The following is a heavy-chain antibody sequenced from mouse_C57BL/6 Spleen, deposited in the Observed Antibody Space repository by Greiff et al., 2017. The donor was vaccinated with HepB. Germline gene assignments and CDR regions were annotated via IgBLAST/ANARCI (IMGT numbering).Heavy chain of an antibody. CDR1: GYSFTNYL. CDR2: INPGSGGT. V-gene: IGHV1-54*01. J-gene: IGHJ1*03. Sequence: QVQLQQSGAELVRPGTSVKVSCKASGYSFTNYLIEWVKQRPGQGLEWIGVINPGSGGTNYNEKFKGKATLTADKSSSTAYMPLSRLTSEDSAVYFCARSRGCGYYGGWGTGTTVTVAS. CDR3: ARSRGCGYYGG.